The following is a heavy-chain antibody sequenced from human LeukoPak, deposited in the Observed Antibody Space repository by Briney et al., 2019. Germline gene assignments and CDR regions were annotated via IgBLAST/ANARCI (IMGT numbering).Heavy chain of an antibody. CDR2: ISYSGNT. CDR3: ARDMFYYSSGSYFGLDY. V-gene: IGHV4-4*07. D-gene: IGHD3-10*01. Sequence: PSETLSLTCTVSGGSISSYYWSWIRQPAGKGLEWIGRISYSGNTDYNPSLKGRVTMSVEASKSQVSLKLRSVTAADTAMYYCARDMFYYSSGSYFGLDYWGKGTLLTVSS. CDR1: GGSISSYY. J-gene: IGHJ4*02.